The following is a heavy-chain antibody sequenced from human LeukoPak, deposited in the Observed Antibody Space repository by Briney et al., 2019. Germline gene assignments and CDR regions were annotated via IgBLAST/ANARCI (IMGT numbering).Heavy chain of an antibody. Sequence: SETLSLTCAVYGGSFSGYYWSWIRQPPGKGLEWIGEINHSGSTNYNPSLKSRVTISVDTSKNQFSLKLSSVTAADTAVYYCARLAARRGKGWFDPWGQGTLVTVSS. CDR3: ARLAARRGKGWFDP. CDR1: GGSFSGYY. V-gene: IGHV4-34*01. CDR2: INHSGST. D-gene: IGHD6-6*01. J-gene: IGHJ5*02.